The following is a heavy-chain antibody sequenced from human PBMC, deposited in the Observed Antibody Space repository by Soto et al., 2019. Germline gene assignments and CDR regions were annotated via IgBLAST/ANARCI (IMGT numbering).Heavy chain of an antibody. Sequence: SETLSLTCIVSGESISSSSYYWGWIRQPPGKGLEWIGSIYYSGRTYYNPSFKSRDTISIDTSKNQFSLKLSSVTATDTAVYYCARQRTTVVTQAYFDHWGQGALVTVSS. D-gene: IGHD2-21*02. CDR2: IYYSGRT. CDR3: ARQRTTVVTQAYFDH. CDR1: GESISSSSYY. J-gene: IGHJ4*02. V-gene: IGHV4-39*01.